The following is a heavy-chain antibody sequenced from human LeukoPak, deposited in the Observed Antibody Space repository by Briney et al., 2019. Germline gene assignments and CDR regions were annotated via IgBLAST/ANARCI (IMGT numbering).Heavy chain of an antibody. D-gene: IGHD2-2*01. Sequence: GGSLRLSCAASGFTFSSYAMSWVRQAPGKGLEWVSAISGSGGSTYYADSVKGRFTISRDNSKNTLYLQMNSLRAEDTAVYYCAKARIVVVPAATYYYGTDVCGQGTTVTVSS. J-gene: IGHJ6*02. V-gene: IGHV3-23*01. CDR2: ISGSGGST. CDR3: AKARIVVVPAATYYYGTDV. CDR1: GFTFSSYA.